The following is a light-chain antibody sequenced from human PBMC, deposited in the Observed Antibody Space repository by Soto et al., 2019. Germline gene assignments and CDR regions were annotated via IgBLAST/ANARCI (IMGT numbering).Light chain of an antibody. J-gene: IGLJ1*01. CDR1: SSDVGGYNY. Sequence: QSALTQPASVSGSPGQSITISCTGTSSDVGGYNYVSWYQQHPGKAPKLMIYDVSNRPSGVSNRFSGSKSGNTDSLTISGLQADDEADYYCISYTSRSTLYVFGTGTKLTVL. CDR2: DVS. CDR3: ISYTSRSTLYV. V-gene: IGLV2-14*01.